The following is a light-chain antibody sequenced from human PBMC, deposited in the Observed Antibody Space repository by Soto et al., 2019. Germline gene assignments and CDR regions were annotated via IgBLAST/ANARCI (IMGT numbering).Light chain of an antibody. CDR2: DVS. CDR3: SSYTSSSTLEV. V-gene: IGLV2-14*01. CDR1: SSDVGNYNY. Sequence: VLTQPASVSGSPGQSITISCTGTSSDVGNYNYVSWYQQHPGKAPKLMIYDVSNRPSGVSNRFSGSKSGNTASLTISGLQAEDEADYYCSSYTSSSTLEVFGTGTKVTVL. J-gene: IGLJ1*01.